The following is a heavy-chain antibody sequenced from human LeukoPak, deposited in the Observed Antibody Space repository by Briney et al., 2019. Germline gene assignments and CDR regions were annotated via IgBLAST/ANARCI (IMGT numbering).Heavy chain of an antibody. CDR2: IGPTGSDR. Sequence: GGSLRLSCTASGLTFSTSGFNWVRQAPGKGLEWVASIGPTGSDRYHADSIKGRFTISRDNANNFLYLQMNSLRAEDTAVYYCATETNGRHYDYWGQETLLTVSS. CDR3: ATETNGRHYDY. CDR1: GLTFSTSG. D-gene: IGHD1-14*01. J-gene: IGHJ4*02. V-gene: IGHV3-21*06.